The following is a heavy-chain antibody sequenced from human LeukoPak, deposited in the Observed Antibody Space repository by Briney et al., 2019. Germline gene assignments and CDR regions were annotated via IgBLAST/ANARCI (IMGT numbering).Heavy chain of an antibody. D-gene: IGHD4-17*01. CDR2: IHYRGTT. V-gene: IGHV4-59*13. CDR1: GASFSSYY. J-gene: IGHJ4*02. Sequence: SETLSLTCTVPGASFSSYYWNWIRQSPGKGLEWLGNIHYRGTTNYNPSLKNRVTLSLDTSKSQFVLKVTSVTAADTAVYYCARDEHGDFQGFDYWGQGTRVTVSS. CDR3: ARDEHGDFQGFDY.